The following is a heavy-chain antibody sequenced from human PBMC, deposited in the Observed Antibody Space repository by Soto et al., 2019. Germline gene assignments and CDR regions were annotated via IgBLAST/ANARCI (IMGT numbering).Heavy chain of an antibody. D-gene: IGHD6-25*01. CDR3: ARHPPGAATELSVINWFDP. CDR2: IYYSGSA. J-gene: IGHJ5*02. Sequence: QLQLQESGPGLVKPSETLFLICTVSGGSISSSSFYWGWICTPPGKGLEWIGYIYYSGSANYNPSLKSRVTIAVDTSKNQFSLKMISVTASDTALSYCARHPPGAATELSVINWFDPWGQGALVTVSS. CDR1: GGSISSSSFY. V-gene: IGHV4-39*01.